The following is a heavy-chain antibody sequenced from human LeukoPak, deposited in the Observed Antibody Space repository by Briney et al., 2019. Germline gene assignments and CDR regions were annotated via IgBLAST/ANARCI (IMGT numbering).Heavy chain of an antibody. CDR3: ARGRGYSITDY. Sequence: ASVKVSCKASGYTFTSYAMHWVRQAPGQRLEWMGWINAGNGNTKYSQKFQGRVTMTRNTSKNTAYMELSSLRSEDTAVYYCARGRGYSITDYWGQGTLVTVSS. CDR1: GYTFTSYA. D-gene: IGHD6-13*01. CDR2: INAGNGNT. V-gene: IGHV1-3*01. J-gene: IGHJ4*02.